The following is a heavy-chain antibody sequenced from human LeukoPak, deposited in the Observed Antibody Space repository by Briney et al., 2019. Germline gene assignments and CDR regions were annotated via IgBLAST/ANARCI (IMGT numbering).Heavy chain of an antibody. CDR2: IRNKAKSYTT. V-gene: IGHV3-72*01. CDR1: GFTFSDHY. CDR3: AREDSSGYYHSDY. Sequence: GGSLRLSCAASGFTFSDHYMGWVRQAPGKGLEWVGRIRNKAKSYTTEYAASVKGRFTISRDDSKNSLYLQMNSLKTEDTAVYYCAREDSSGYYHSDYWGQGTLVTVSS. J-gene: IGHJ4*02. D-gene: IGHD3-22*01.